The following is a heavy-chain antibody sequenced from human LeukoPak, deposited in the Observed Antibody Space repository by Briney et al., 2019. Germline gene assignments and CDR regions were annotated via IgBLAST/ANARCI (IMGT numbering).Heavy chain of an antibody. CDR3: ARAPLSNYEILTGYPESLWFDP. CDR1: GGSFSGYY. J-gene: IGHJ5*02. V-gene: IGHV4-34*01. Sequence: SETLSLTCAVYGGSFSGYYWSWIRQPPGKGLEWIGEINHSGSTNYNPSLKSRVTISVDTSKNQVSLNLNSVTPEDTAVYYCARAPLSNYEILTGYPESLWFDPWGQGTLVIVSS. CDR2: INHSGST. D-gene: IGHD3-9*01.